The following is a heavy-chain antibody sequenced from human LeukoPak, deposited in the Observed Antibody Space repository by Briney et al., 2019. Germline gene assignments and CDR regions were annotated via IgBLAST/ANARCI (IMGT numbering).Heavy chain of an antibody. CDR2: IRYDGSNK. J-gene: IGHJ4*02. V-gene: IGHV3-30*02. D-gene: IGHD5-24*01. CDR1: GFTFSSYG. CDR3: AKDARRDGYPSPSGY. Sequence: GGSLRLSCAASGFTFSSYGMHWVRQAPGKGLEWVAFIRYDGSNKYYADSVKGRFTISRDNSKNTLYLQMNSLRAEDTAVYYCAKDARRDGYPSPSGYWGQGTLVTVSS.